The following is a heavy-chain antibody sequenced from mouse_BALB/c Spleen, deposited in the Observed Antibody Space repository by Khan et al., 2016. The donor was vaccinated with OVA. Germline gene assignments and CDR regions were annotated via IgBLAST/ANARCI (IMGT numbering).Heavy chain of an antibody. CDR1: GYIFTSYW. Sequence: VQLQESGAELVRPGTSVKLSCKTSGYIFTSYWIHWVKQRSGQGLEWIARIYPGTDNTYYNEKFKDKATLTADKSSSTSYLQLSSLKSEDSAVFFCTREEALYYFDYWGQGTTLTVSS. V-gene: IGHV1S132*01. J-gene: IGHJ2*01. D-gene: IGHD3-2*02. CDR2: IYPGTDNT. CDR3: TREEALYYFDY.